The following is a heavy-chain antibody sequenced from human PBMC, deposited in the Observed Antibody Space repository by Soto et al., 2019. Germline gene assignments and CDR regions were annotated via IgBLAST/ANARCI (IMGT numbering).Heavy chain of an antibody. V-gene: IGHV5-51*01. Sequence: KISCKGSGYSFSDYWIGWVRQMPGKGLEWMGIIYPDDSDARYSPSFQGQVTISADKSISTAYLQWSSLRASDTAMYYCARQTPQWLAFDYWGQGSLVTVS. CDR2: IYPDDSDA. J-gene: IGHJ4*02. D-gene: IGHD6-19*01. CDR3: ARQTPQWLAFDY. CDR1: GYSFSDYW.